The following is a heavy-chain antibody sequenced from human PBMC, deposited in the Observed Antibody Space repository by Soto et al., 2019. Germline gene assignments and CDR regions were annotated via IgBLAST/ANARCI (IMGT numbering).Heavy chain of an antibody. D-gene: IGHD3-3*01. CDR1: GGSISNYF. V-gene: IGHV4-4*07. CDR2: IYNSGST. Sequence: SDTLSLTFTVSGGSISNYFCNWIRQPAGKGLEWILRIYNSGSTNYNPSLKSRITMSADTSRNQFYLKLNSVTAADTAVYYCARGGQDFLSGPFDXWGQGALVTVSX. J-gene: IGHJ4*02. CDR3: ARGGQDFLSGPFDX.